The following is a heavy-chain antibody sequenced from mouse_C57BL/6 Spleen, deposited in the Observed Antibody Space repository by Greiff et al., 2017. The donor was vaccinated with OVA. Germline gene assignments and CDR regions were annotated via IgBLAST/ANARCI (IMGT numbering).Heavy chain of an antibody. J-gene: IGHJ1*03. CDR2: IDPANGNT. V-gene: IGHV14-3*01. D-gene: IGHD1-1*01. Sequence: EVQLQQSVAELVRPGASVKLSCTASGFNIKNTYMHWVQQRPEQGLEWIGTIDPANGNTNYAPNVQGKATITAANSSNTAYLQLSRMTSENTAIYYIARNYYGSSYCYFDVWGTGTTVTVSS. CDR3: ARNYYGSSYCYFDV. CDR1: GFNIKNTY.